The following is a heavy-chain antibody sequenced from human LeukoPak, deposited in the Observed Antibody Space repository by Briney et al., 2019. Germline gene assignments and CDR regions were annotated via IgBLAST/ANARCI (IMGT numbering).Heavy chain of an antibody. D-gene: IGHD1/OR15-1a*01. CDR2: ISGSGGST. CDR1: GFTFSSYA. CDR3: ARDGTAPWAFDI. Sequence: GGSLRLSCAASGFTFSSYAMSWVRQTPGKGLEWVTAISGSGGSTYYADSVKGRFTISRDNAKNSLYLQMNSLRAEDTAVYYCARDGTAPWAFDIWGQGTMVTVSS. V-gene: IGHV3-23*01. J-gene: IGHJ3*02.